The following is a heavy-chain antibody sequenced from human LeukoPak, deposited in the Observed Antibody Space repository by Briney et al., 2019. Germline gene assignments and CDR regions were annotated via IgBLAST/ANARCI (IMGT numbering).Heavy chain of an antibody. Sequence: GGSLRLSCAASGFTFSSYWMSWVRQAPGKGLEWVTNIKQYGSEKYYVDSVKGRFTISRDNAKNSLYLQMNSLRAEDTAVYYCARTGHSSGWSAYFDYRGQGTLVTVSS. V-gene: IGHV3-7*01. J-gene: IGHJ4*02. D-gene: IGHD6-19*01. CDR2: IKQYGSEK. CDR3: ARTGHSSGWSAYFDY. CDR1: GFTFSSYW.